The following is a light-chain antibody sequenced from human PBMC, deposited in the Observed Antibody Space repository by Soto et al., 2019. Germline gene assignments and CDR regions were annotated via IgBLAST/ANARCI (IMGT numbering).Light chain of an antibody. Sequence: QSVLTQPPSVSAAAGQEVAISCSGSTSNIGKNYISWYQQFPGTAPRRLIYDNNKRPSEIPNRFSGSKFGTSATLGITGLQTGDEGTYYCATWDDRLNVWVFGGGTKLTVL. CDR1: TSNIGKNY. CDR3: ATWDDRLNVWV. J-gene: IGLJ3*02. CDR2: DNN. V-gene: IGLV1-51*01.